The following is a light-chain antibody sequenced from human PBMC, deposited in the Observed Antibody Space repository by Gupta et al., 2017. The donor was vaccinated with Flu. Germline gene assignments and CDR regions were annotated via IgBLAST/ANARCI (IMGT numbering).Light chain of an antibody. CDR3: QAWDSSTGV. Sequence: SPGQTAVITCSGDKLGDKFACWYQQRPGQSPVLVIYQDNKRPSGIPERFSGSNSGNTATLTISGTQPMDEDDYYCQAWDSSTGVFGGGTKVTVL. V-gene: IGLV3-1*01. J-gene: IGLJ2*01. CDR2: QDN. CDR1: KLGDKF.